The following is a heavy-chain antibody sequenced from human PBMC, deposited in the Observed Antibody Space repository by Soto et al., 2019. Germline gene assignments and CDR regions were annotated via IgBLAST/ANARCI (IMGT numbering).Heavy chain of an antibody. Sequence: PGGSLRLSCAASGFTFSSYSMNWVRQAPGKGLEWVSSISSSSSNIYYADSVKGRFTISRDNSKNTLYLQMNSLRAEDTAVYYCAKEDIVVVVAAPENYYYGTDVWGQGTTVTVSS. CDR3: AKEDIVVVVAAPENYYYGTDV. D-gene: IGHD2-15*01. CDR1: GFTFSSYS. V-gene: IGHV3-21*04. J-gene: IGHJ6*02. CDR2: ISSSSSNI.